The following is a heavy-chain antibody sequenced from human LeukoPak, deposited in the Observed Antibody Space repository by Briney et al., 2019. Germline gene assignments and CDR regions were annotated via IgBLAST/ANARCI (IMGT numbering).Heavy chain of an antibody. D-gene: IGHD6-13*01. Sequence: ASVKVSCKVSGYTLTASSMHWVRQAPGNGLEWRGGFDPEDGETNYAQKIQGRVIMTEDTSTDTAYMELSSLRSEDTAVYYCATDNPGYSTSWYGAFDIWGQGTMVTVSS. J-gene: IGHJ3*02. CDR2: FDPEDGET. CDR1: GYTLTASS. V-gene: IGHV1-24*01. CDR3: ATDNPGYSTSWYGAFDI.